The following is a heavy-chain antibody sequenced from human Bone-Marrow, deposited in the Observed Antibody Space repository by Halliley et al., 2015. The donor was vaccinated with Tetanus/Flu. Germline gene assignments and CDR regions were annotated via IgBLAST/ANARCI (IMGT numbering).Heavy chain of an antibody. CDR2: IYYGGST. Sequence: IYYGGSTYYNPSLKSRLDISIDTSRNQFSLKLTSVTVADTAVYYCARAAFNFRSGYYSYYFYFWGQGTLVTVSS. V-gene: IGHV4-30-4*01. CDR3: ARAAFNFRSGYYSYYFYF. D-gene: IGHD3-3*01. J-gene: IGHJ4*02.